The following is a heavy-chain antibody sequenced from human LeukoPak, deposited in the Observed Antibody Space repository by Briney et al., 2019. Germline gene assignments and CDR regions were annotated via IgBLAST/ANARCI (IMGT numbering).Heavy chain of an antibody. V-gene: IGHV3-21*01. CDR3: AREPTFLRSQRSFDC. J-gene: IGHJ4*02. Sequence: PGGSLRLSCAASGFTFSSYSMNWVRQAPGKGLEWVSSISSSSSYIYYADSVKGRFTISRDNAKNSLYLQMNSLRAEDTAVYYCAREPTFLRSQRSFDCWGQGTLVTVSS. D-gene: IGHD2/OR15-2a*01. CDR1: GFTFSSYS. CDR2: ISSSSSYI.